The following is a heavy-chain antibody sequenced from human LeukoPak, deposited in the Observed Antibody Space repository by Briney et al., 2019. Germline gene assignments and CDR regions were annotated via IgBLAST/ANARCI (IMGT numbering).Heavy chain of an antibody. CDR3: TTLYFDWLFVSTDAFDI. CDR1: GFTFSNAW. Sequence: PGGSLRLSCAASGFTFSNAWMSWVRQAPGKGLEWVGRIKSKTDGGTTDYAAPVKGRFTISRDDSKNTLYLQMNSLKTEDTAVYYCTTLYFDWLFVSTDAFDIWGQGTMVTVSS. V-gene: IGHV3-15*01. J-gene: IGHJ3*02. CDR2: IKSKTDGGTT. D-gene: IGHD3-9*01.